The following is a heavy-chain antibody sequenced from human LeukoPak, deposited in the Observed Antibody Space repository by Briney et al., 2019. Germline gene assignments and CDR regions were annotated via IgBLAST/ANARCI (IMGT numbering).Heavy chain of an antibody. J-gene: IGHJ3*02. CDR2: IYYSRST. Sequence: SETLSLTCTVSGGSISSGSYYWGWIRQPPGKGLEWIGSIYYSRSTYYNPSLKSRVTISVDTSKNQFSLKLSSVTAADTAVYYCASVTPYYYGSGSYYKRPPFDIWGQGTMVTVSS. CDR3: ASVTPYYYGSGSYYKRPPFDI. V-gene: IGHV4-39*01. CDR1: GGSISSGSYY. D-gene: IGHD3-10*01.